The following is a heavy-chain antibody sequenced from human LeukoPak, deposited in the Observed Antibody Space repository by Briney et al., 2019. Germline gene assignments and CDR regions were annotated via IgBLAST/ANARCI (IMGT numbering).Heavy chain of an antibody. CDR1: GGSISSYY. V-gene: IGHV4-59*01. D-gene: IGHD3-10*01. CDR3: AAMYYYGSGTLDH. Sequence: SETLSLTCTVSGGSISSYYWSWIRQPPGKGLEWIGYIYYNGNSNYKPSLKSRVSISLDTSKNQFSLKLSSVTAADTAVYYCAAMYYYGSGTLDHWGQGTLVTVSS. J-gene: IGHJ4*02. CDR2: IYYNGNS.